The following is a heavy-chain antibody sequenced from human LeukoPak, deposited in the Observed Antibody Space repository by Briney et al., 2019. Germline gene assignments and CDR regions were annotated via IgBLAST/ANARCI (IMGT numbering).Heavy chain of an antibody. Sequence: ASVKVSCKASGYTFTGYYMHWVRQAPGQGLEWMGWINPNSGGTNYAQKFQGRVTMTRDTSISTAYMELSRLRSDDTAVYYCARDLIAAGTTTISELGYWGQGTLVTVSS. V-gene: IGHV1-2*02. CDR1: GYTFTGYY. D-gene: IGHD6-13*01. J-gene: IGHJ4*02. CDR3: ARDLIAAGTTTISELGY. CDR2: INPNSGGT.